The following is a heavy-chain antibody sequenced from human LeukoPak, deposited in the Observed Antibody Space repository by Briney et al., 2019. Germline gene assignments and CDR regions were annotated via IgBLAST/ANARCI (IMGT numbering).Heavy chain of an antibody. D-gene: IGHD3-10*01. Sequence: PGGSLRLSCAASGFTFSSYAMSWVRQAPGKGLEWVSAISGSGGSTYYADSVKGRFTISRDNSKNTLYLQMNSLRAEDTAVYYCASMVRGVPDQTYYYYYGMDVWGQGTTVTVSS. J-gene: IGHJ6*02. V-gene: IGHV3-23*01. CDR1: GFTFSSYA. CDR3: ASMVRGVPDQTYYYYYGMDV. CDR2: ISGSGGST.